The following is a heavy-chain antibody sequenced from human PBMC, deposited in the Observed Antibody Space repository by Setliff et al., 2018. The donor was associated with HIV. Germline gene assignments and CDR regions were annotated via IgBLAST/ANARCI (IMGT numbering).Heavy chain of an antibody. J-gene: IGHJ4*02. CDR2: ITSSGNTM. Sequence: GESLKISCAASGFTFSSFSMHWVRQAPGKGLEWVSYITSSGNTMDYADSVKGRFTISRDNAKNTLHLQMSGLRVDDTALYYCARDQGYGGRPLDHWGQGTLVTVSS. CDR1: GFTFSSFS. D-gene: IGHD2-15*01. CDR3: ARDQGYGGRPLDH. V-gene: IGHV3-48*04.